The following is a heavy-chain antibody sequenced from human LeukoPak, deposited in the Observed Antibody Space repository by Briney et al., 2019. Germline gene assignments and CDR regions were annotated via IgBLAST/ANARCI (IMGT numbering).Heavy chain of an antibody. CDR3: ARAQPTETYYDFWSGYSAPGWFDP. D-gene: IGHD3-3*01. CDR2: ISRSSSYI. CDR1: GFTFRSYS. Sequence: GGSLRLSXAASGFTFRSYSMKWVRQAPGKGLEWVSSISRSSSYIYYADSVKGRFTISRDNAKNSLYLQMNSLRAEDTAMYYCARAQPTETYYDFWSGYSAPGWFDPWGQGTLVTVSS. J-gene: IGHJ5*02. V-gene: IGHV3-21*01.